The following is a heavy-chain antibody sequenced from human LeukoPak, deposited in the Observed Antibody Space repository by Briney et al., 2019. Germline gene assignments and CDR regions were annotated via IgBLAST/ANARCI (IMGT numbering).Heavy chain of an antibody. Sequence: GGSLRLSCAASRFTFNSHAMSWVRQAPGKGLEWVSVIGGSNGITFYVGSVKGRFTISRDNSKDTLYLQMNSLRAEDTAVYYCERKKKRGGVFFNYWGQGTLVTVSS. CDR3: ERKKKRGGVFFNY. CDR2: IGGSNGIT. D-gene: IGHD3-10*01. CDR1: RFTFNSHA. V-gene: IGHV3-23*01. J-gene: IGHJ4*02.